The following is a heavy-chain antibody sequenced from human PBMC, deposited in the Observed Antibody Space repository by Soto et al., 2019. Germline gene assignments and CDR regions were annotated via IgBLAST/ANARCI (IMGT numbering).Heavy chain of an antibody. J-gene: IGHJ5*02. V-gene: IGHV5-51*01. Sequence: PGGSLKISCKGSGYSLTNIWIHGVRQMPGKGLEWMGRIDPGDSDTRYSPSFQGQVTISADKSISTAYLQWSSLKASDTAMYYCARCSTGEFDPWGQGTLVTVSS. CDR2: IDPGDSDT. CDR3: ARCSTGEFDP. CDR1: GYSLTNIW. D-gene: IGHD2-2*01.